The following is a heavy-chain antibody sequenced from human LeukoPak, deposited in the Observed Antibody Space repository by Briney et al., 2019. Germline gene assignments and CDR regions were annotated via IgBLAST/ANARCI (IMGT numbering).Heavy chain of an antibody. Sequence: PSETLSLTCTVSGGSISSSSYYWGWIRQPPGKGLEWIGSIYYSGSTYYNPSLKSRVTISVDTSKNQFSLKLSSVTAADTAVYYCARLNTAMVRIIDYWGQGTLVTVSS. J-gene: IGHJ4*02. D-gene: IGHD5-18*01. CDR1: GGSISSSSYY. CDR2: IYYSGST. CDR3: ARLNTAMVRIIDY. V-gene: IGHV4-39*01.